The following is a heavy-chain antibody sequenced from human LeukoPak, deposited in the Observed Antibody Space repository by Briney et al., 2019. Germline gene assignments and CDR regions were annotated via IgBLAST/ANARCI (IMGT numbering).Heavy chain of an antibody. CDR3: ARDIYGDYEYAFDI. CDR1: GYTFTSYG. CDR2: INPNSGGT. D-gene: IGHD4-17*01. J-gene: IGHJ4*02. Sequence: ASVKVSCKASGYTFTSYGISWVRQAPGQGLEWMGWINPNSGGTNYAQKFQGRVTMTRDTSISTAYMELSRLRSDDTAVYYCARDIYGDYEYAFDIWGQGTLVTVSS. V-gene: IGHV1-2*02.